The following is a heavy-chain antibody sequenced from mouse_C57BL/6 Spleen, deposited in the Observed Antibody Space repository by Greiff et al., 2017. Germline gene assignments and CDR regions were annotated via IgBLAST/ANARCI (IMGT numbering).Heavy chain of an antibody. CDR2: ISSGSSTI. CDR3: ARNGYYPYWYFDV. D-gene: IGHD2-3*01. CDR1: GFTFSDYG. Sequence: EVKVVESGGGLVKPGGSLKLSCAASGFTFSDYGMHWVRQAPEKGLEWVAYISSGSSTIYYADTVKGRFTISRDNAKNTLFLQMTSLRSEDTAMYYCARNGYYPYWYFDVWGTGTTVTVSS. V-gene: IGHV5-17*01. J-gene: IGHJ1*03.